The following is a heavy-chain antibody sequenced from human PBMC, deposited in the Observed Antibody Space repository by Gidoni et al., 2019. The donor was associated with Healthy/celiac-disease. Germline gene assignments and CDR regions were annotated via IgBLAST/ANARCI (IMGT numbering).Heavy chain of an antibody. CDR3: AREEGCSGGSCYPGRFDY. V-gene: IGHV4-30-4*01. J-gene: IGHJ4*02. Sequence: QVQLQESGPGLVKPSQTLSLTCTVSGGSISSGDYYWSWIRQPPGKGLEWIVYIYDSGSTYYNPALKSRVTISVDTPKNQFSLKLSSVTAADTAVYYCAREEGCSGGSCYPGRFDYWGQGTLVTVSS. CDR1: GGSISSGDYY. D-gene: IGHD2-15*01. CDR2: IYDSGST.